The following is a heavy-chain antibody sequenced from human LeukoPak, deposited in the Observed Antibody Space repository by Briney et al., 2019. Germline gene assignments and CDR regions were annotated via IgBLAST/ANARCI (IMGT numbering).Heavy chain of an antibody. CDR1: GGSFSGYY. J-gene: IGHJ4*02. CDR2: INHSGST. Sequence: SETLSLTCAVYGGSFSGYYWSWIRQPPGKGLEWIGEINHSGSTNYNPSLKSRVTISVDTSKNQFSLKLSSVTAADAAVYYCARVEIATSPFDYWGQGTLVTVSS. V-gene: IGHV4-34*01. D-gene: IGHD5-24*01. CDR3: ARVEIATSPFDY.